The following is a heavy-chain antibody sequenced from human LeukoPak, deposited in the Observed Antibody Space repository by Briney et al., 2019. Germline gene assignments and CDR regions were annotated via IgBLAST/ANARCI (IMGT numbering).Heavy chain of an antibody. Sequence: ASVKVSCKASGYTFTGYYMHWVRQAPGQGLEWMGWINPNSGGTNYAQKFQGRVTITRNTSISTAYMELSSLRSEDTAVYYCAREGSTSPGDEDYYYMDVWGKGTTVTVSS. CDR1: GYTFTGYY. CDR2: INPNSGGT. J-gene: IGHJ6*03. D-gene: IGHD2-2*01. V-gene: IGHV1-2*02. CDR3: AREGSTSPGDEDYYYMDV.